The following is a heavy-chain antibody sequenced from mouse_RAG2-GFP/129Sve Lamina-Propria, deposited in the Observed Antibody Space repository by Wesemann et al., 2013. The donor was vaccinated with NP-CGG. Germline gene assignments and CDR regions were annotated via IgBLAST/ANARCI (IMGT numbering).Heavy chain of an antibody. Sequence: DVQLQESGPGLVKPSQSLSLTCSVTGYSITSGYYWNWIRQFPGNKLEWMGYISYDGSNNYNPSLKNRISITRDTSKNQFFLKLNSVTTEDTATYYCAILGRFAYWGQGTLVTVSA. CDR1: GYSITSGYY. CDR3: AILGRFAY. J-gene: IGHJ3*01. CDR2: ISYDGSN. V-gene: IGHV3-6*01. D-gene: IGHD4-1*01.